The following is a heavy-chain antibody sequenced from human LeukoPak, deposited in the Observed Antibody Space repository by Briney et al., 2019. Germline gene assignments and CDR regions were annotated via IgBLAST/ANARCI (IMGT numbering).Heavy chain of an antibody. CDR1: GYTFTGYY. J-gene: IGHJ4*02. D-gene: IGHD2-2*01. Sequence: GSVKVSCKASGYTFTGYYMHWVQQAPGQGLEWMGWINPNSGGTNYAQKFQGRVTMTRDTSISTAYMELSRLRSDDTAVYYCARLPPPYADYWGQGTLVTVSS. CDR2: INPNSGGT. V-gene: IGHV1-2*02. CDR3: ARLPPPYADY.